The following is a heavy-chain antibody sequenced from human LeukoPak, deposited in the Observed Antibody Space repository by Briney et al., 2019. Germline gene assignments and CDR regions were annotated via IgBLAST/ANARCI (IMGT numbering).Heavy chain of an antibody. D-gene: IGHD4-17*01. CDR2: ISASGSST. J-gene: IGHJ4*02. Sequence: PGGSLRLSRAASGFTFSSYGMNWVRQEPGKGLEWVSGISASGSSTQYADSVKGRFTISRDNSKNTLYMQMNSLRAEDTAVYYCATHRVTIGVLFDYWGQGTLVTVSS. CDR1: GFTFSSYG. CDR3: ATHRVTIGVLFDY. V-gene: IGHV3-23*01.